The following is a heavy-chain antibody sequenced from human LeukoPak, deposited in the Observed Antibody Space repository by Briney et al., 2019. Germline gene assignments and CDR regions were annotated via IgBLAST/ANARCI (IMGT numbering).Heavy chain of an antibody. CDR1: GYTLTELS. V-gene: IGHV1-24*01. D-gene: IGHD6-19*01. Sequence: ASVKVSCKVSGYTLTELSMHWVRQVPGKGLEWMGGFDPEDGETIYAQKFQGRVTMTEDTSTDTAYMELSSLRSEDTAVYYCATDSTLSSGWYASRDYWGQGTLVTVSS. CDR2: FDPEDGET. J-gene: IGHJ4*02. CDR3: ATDSTLSSGWYASRDY.